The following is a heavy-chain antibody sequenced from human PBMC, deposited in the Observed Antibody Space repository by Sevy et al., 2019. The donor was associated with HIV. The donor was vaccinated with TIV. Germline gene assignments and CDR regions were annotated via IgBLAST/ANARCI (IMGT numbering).Heavy chain of an antibody. J-gene: IGHJ6*02. Sequence: SETLSLICSVSGASVSAANDYWSWIRQPPGKGLEWIGNVFYFGSTNYNPSLKSRVTISLDTSKKQFSLKLNSVTAVDTAVYYCARDQYYDIGTGLYAMDVWGQGTTVTVSS. CDR3: ARDQYYDIGTGLYAMDV. CDR1: GASVSAANDY. V-gene: IGHV4-61*01. D-gene: IGHD3-9*01. CDR2: VFYFGST.